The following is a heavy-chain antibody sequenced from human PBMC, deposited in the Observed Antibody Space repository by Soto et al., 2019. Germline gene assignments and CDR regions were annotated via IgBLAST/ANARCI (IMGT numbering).Heavy chain of an antibody. Sequence: TGGSLRLSCAASGFTFSSYGMHWVRQAPGKGLEWVAVISYDGSNKYYADSVKGRFTISRDNSKNTLYLQMNSLRAEDTAVYYCANGIAALDYWGQGTLVTVSS. V-gene: IGHV3-30*18. J-gene: IGHJ4*02. CDR2: ISYDGSNK. CDR3: ANGIAALDY. D-gene: IGHD6-6*01. CDR1: GFTFSSYG.